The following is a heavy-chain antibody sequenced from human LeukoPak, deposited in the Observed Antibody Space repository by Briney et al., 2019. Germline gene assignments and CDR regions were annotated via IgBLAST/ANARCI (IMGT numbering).Heavy chain of an antibody. CDR1: GYTFTSYG. CDR3: AKGYCSSTSCLDAFDI. CDR2: ISAYNGNT. D-gene: IGHD2-2*01. V-gene: IGHV1-18*01. Sequence: ASVKVSCKASGYTFTSYGISWVRQAPGQGLEWVGWISAYNGNTNYAQKLQGRVTMTTDTSTSTAYMELRSLRSDDTAVYYCAKGYCSSTSCLDAFDIWGQGTMVTVSS. J-gene: IGHJ3*02.